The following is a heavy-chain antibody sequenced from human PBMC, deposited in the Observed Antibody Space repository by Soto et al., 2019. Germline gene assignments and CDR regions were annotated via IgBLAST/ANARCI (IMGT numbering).Heavy chain of an antibody. J-gene: IGHJ3*02. Sequence: PGGSLRLSCAASGFTFRNYLMSWVRQAPGKGLEWVGRIKSKTDGGTTDYAAPVKGRFTISRDDSKNTLYLQMNSLKTEDTAVYYCTTGYDLTGNAFDIWGQGTMVTVSS. CDR1: GFTFRNYL. V-gene: IGHV3-15*01. CDR2: IKSKTDGGTT. D-gene: IGHD7-27*01. CDR3: TTGYDLTGNAFDI.